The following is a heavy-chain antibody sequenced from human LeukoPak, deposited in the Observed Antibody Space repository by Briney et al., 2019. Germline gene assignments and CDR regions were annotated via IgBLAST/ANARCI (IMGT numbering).Heavy chain of an antibody. CDR2: ISGSGGST. V-gene: IGHV3-23*01. CDR1: GFRFSDFT. J-gene: IGHJ4*02. D-gene: IGHD4-17*01. CDR3: AKLHGHGDYVDY. Sequence: PGGSLRLSCAASGFRFSDFTMTWVRQAPGKGLEWVSAISGSGGSTYYADSVKGRFTISRDNSKNTLYLQMNSLRAEDTAVYYCAKLHGHGDYVDYWGQGTLVTVSS.